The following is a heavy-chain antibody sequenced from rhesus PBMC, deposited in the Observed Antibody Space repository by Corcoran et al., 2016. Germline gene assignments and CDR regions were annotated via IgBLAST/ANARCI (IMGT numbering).Heavy chain of an antibody. CDR2: IDGNSAST. Sequence: QVKLQQWGEGLVKPSENLSLTCAVYVGSISGYYSWSWIRRSPGKGLEWIGNIDGNSASTNDNPSLRNRVTISKDTSKNQFSLKVNSVTSADTAVYYCASWEEQRLVRGFDYWGQGVLVTVSS. D-gene: IGHD6S26*01. J-gene: IGHJ4*01. CDR1: VGSISGYYS. CDR3: ASWEEQRLVRGFDY. V-gene: IGHV4-73*01.